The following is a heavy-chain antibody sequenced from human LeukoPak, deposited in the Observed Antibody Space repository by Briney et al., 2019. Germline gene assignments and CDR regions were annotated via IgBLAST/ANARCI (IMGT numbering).Heavy chain of an antibody. CDR1: GGSITSSSYY. D-gene: IGHD5-18*01. CDR2: IYYSGST. V-gene: IGHV4-39*07. Sequence: ASETLSLTCTVSGGSITSSSYYWGWIRQPPGKGLEWIGSIYYSGSTYYNPSLKSRVTISVDTSKNQFSLKLSSVTAADTAVYYCVRVRQEDTYYYYYYMDVWGKGTTVTVSS. CDR3: VRVRQEDTYYYYYYMDV. J-gene: IGHJ6*03.